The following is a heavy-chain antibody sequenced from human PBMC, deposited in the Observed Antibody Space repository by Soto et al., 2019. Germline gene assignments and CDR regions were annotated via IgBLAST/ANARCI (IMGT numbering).Heavy chain of an antibody. CDR3: ARTRQFGGYDFDY. J-gene: IGHJ4*02. CDR2: VRQRVNSYTT. D-gene: IGHD5-12*01. Sequence: EVQLVESGGGLVQSGGSLRLSCAASGFIFSDHYMDWVRQAPGKGLEWVGRVRQRVNSYTTEYAASVKGRFIISRDDSKNSLFLQMNGLKTEDTAVYFCARTRQFGGYDFDYWGQGALVIVSS. V-gene: IGHV3-72*01. CDR1: GFIFSDHY.